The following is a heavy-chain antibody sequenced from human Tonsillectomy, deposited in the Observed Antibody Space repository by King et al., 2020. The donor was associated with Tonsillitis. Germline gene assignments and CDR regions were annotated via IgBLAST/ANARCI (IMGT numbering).Heavy chain of an antibody. V-gene: IGHV2-5*02. CDR1: GFSLNTNGVG. J-gene: IGHJ5*02. Sequence: ITLKESGPTLVKPTQTLTLTCTFSGFSLNTNGVGVAWIRQPPGKALEWLALIYWDDDKRYSPSLKSRLTITKDAAKKQVVLTMTNMDPLDTGTYYCAHGNIVATLGGWFDPWGQGTLVTVSS. D-gene: IGHD5-12*01. CDR2: IYWDDDK. CDR3: AHGNIVATLGGWFDP.